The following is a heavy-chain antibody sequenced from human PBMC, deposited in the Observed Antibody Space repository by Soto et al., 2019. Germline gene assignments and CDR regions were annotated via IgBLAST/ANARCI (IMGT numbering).Heavy chain of an antibody. J-gene: IGHJ6*02. CDR2: ILYDGSNK. CDR3: ARDPGPLYSYAYYYYALDV. CDR1: GFTFSNYA. Sequence: QVQLVESGGGVAQPGRSLRLSCGASGFTFSNYAMHWVRQAPGKGLEWVAVILYDGSNKYYAESVKGRFTISRDNSRNTLYLQMYSLRTEDTAVYHCARDPGPLYSYAYYYYALDVWGQGTTVTVSS. V-gene: IGHV3-30-3*01. D-gene: IGHD3-16*01.